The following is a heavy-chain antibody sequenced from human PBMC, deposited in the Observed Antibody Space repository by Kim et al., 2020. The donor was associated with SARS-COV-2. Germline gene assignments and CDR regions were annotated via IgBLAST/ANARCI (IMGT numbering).Heavy chain of an antibody. CDR2: IYYSENT. Sequence: SETLSLTCIVSGGSISSGSYFWSWLRQPPGKGLEWIGYIYYSENTYYNPSLESRVTISVDTSKNHFSLKLSSVTAADTAMYYCAREVIAAADTDAFDIWGQGTMVTVSS. J-gene: IGHJ3*02. CDR1: GGSISSGSYF. V-gene: IGHV4-31*03. CDR3: AREVIAAADTDAFDI. D-gene: IGHD6-13*01.